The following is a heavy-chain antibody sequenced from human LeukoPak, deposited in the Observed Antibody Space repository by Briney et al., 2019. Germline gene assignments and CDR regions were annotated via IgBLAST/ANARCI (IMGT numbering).Heavy chain of an antibody. Sequence: SVKVSCKAAGGTXNTYAISWVRQAPGQGLEWMGGIITIFVTPNYAQKYQVRLTITADESTRTAYMELSSLGSADTVVYYCAREKSDAFDIWGQGTVVTVSS. CDR1: GGTXNTYA. V-gene: IGHV1-69*13. CDR3: AREKSDAFDI. J-gene: IGHJ3*02. CDR2: IITIFVTP.